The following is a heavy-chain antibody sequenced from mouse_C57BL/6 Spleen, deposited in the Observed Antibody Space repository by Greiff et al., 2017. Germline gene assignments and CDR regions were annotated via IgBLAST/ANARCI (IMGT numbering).Heavy chain of an antibody. J-gene: IGHJ2*01. D-gene: IGHD3-2*02. Sequence: VQLQQSGAELVRPGASVTLSCKASGYTFTDYEMHWVKQTPVHGLEWIGAIDPETGGTAYNQKFKGKAILTADKSSSTAYMELRSLTSEDSAVYYCTRSDSSGYLYYLDYWGQGTTLTVSS. V-gene: IGHV1-15*01. CDR3: TRSDSSGYLYYLDY. CDR2: IDPETGGT. CDR1: GYTFTDYE.